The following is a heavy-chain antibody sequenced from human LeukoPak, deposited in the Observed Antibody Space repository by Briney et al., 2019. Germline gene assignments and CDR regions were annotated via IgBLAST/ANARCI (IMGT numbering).Heavy chain of an antibody. CDR2: MIGSDGTT. CDR3: ARAAVQLLLTASDY. V-gene: IGHV3-23*01. CDR1: GFTFSSYA. J-gene: IGHJ4*02. D-gene: IGHD2-15*01. Sequence: GGSLRLSCAASGFTFSSYAMSWVRQAPGEGLAWVSMIGSDGTTYYVDSVKGRFTISRDNSKNTLYLQMNSLRAEDTAVYYCARAAVQLLLTASDYWGQGTLVTVSS.